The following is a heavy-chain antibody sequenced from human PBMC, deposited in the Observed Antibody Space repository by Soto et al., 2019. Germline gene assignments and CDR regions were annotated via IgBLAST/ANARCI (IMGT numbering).Heavy chain of an antibody. D-gene: IGHD3-10*01. CDR3: TGITWFRGMDV. CDR1: GASVSSNSDG. J-gene: IGHJ6*02. CDR2: TYYKSKWNN. Sequence: SPTLSLTCVISGASVSSNSDGWNWIRQSPSRGLEWLGRTYYKSKWNNDYALSVKSRITINPDTSKNQFSLHLYSVTPEDTAVYYCTGITWFRGMDVWGQGTPVTVSS. V-gene: IGHV6-1*01.